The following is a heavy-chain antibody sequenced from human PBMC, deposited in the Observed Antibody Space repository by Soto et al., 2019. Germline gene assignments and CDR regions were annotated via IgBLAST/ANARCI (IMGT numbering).Heavy chain of an antibody. D-gene: IGHD6-19*01. J-gene: IGHJ4*02. Sequence: GGSLRLSCAASGFTFSSYGMHWVRQAPGKGLEWVAVIWYDGSNKYYADSVKGRFTISRDNSKNTLYLQMNSLRAEDTAVYYCARDDKYSSGWYGFDYWGQGTLVTVSS. V-gene: IGHV3-33*01. CDR3: ARDDKYSSGWYGFDY. CDR1: GFTFSSYG. CDR2: IWYDGSNK.